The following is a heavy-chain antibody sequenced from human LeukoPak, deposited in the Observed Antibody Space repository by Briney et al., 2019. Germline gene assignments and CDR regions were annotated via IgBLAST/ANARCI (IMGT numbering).Heavy chain of an antibody. CDR2: IHYTGSS. CDR1: GYAIGSRNYY. D-gene: IGHD3-10*01. V-gene: IGHV4-39*01. J-gene: IGHJ4*02. Sequence: SGTLSLTCSVSGYAIGSRNYYWGWIPQAPGQGLEWMGTIHYTGSSYYRPSLKGRVTMSVDRSQNHFSLSMSSVTAADMAVFYMARHSVGYGSGSYSEPFDVWGKGTLVIVSS. CDR3: ARHSVGYGSGSYSEPFDV.